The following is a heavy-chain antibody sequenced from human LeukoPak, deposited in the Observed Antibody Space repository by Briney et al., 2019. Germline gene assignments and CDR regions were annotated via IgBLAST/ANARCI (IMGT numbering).Heavy chain of an antibody. CDR3: AGQAGAFDI. D-gene: IGHD6-19*01. Sequence: SETLSLTCAVYGGSFSGYYWSWIRQPPGKGLEWIGEINHSGSTNYNPSLKSRVTISVDTSKNQFSLKLSSVTAADTAVYYCAGQAGAFDIWGQGTMVNVSS. V-gene: IGHV4-34*01. J-gene: IGHJ3*02. CDR1: GGSFSGYY. CDR2: INHSGST.